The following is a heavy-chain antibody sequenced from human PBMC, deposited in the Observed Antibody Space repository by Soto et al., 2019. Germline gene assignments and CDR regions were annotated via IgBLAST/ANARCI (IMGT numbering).Heavy chain of an antibody. CDR2: IYYSGST. CDR1: GGSISSSSYY. V-gene: IGHV4-39*01. CDR3: ARRGTPYYYYGMDV. D-gene: IGHD1-1*01. J-gene: IGHJ6*02. Sequence: QLQLQESGPGLVKPSETLSLTCTVSGGSISSSSYYWGWIRQPPGKGLEWIGSIYYSGSTYYNPSLKRRVTIAVDTYKNQFSLKLSSVTAADTAVYYCARRGTPYYYYGMDVWGQGTTVTVSS.